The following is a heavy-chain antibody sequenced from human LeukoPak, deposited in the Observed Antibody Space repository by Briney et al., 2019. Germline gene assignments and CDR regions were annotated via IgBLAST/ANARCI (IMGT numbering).Heavy chain of an antibody. J-gene: IGHJ5*02. D-gene: IGHD3-22*01. CDR3: ARLPDYYDSRKFTWFDP. CDR1: GYSFTNYW. V-gene: IGHV5-51*01. Sequence: GESLKISCKGSGYSFTNYWIGWVRQMPGKGLEWMGIIYPGDSDTRYSPSFQGQVTISADKSISTAYLQWSSLKASDTAMYYCARLPDYYDSRKFTWFDPWGQGTLVTVSS. CDR2: IYPGDSDT.